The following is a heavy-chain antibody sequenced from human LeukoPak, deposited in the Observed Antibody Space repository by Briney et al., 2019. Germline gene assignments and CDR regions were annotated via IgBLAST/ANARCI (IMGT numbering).Heavy chain of an antibody. V-gene: IGHV1-18*01. CDR1: GYTFTSYG. J-gene: IGHJ1*01. CDR3: ATEGITMVRGVIIIDLDFQH. CDR2: ISAYNGNT. D-gene: IGHD3-10*01. Sequence: ASVKVSCKASGYTFTSYGISWVRQAPGQGLEWMGWISAYNGNTNYAQKLQGRVTMTTDTSTSTAYMELSSLRSEDTAVYYCATEGITMVRGVIIIDLDFQHWGQGTLVTVSS.